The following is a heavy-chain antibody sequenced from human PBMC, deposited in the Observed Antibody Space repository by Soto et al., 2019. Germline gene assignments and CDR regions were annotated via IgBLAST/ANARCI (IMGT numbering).Heavy chain of an antibody. CDR3: SRVASGSYGWFDP. Sequence: EVQLVEYGGGLVQPGGSLRLSCAASKFTFSRYWMHWVRQTPGKGLMWVARINTDGSRTTYADSVKGRFTISRDNAKNTVFLDMNSLRSDDTAVYYCSRVASGSYGWFDPWCQGTLVTVSS. D-gene: IGHD1-26*01. CDR1: KFTFSRYW. V-gene: IGHV3-74*03. CDR2: INTDGSRT. J-gene: IGHJ5*02.